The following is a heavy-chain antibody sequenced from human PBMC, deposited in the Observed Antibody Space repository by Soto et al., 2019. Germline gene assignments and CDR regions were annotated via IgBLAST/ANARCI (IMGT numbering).Heavy chain of an antibody. CDR2: VSGYNGDT. CDR3: AKNGQPPYFYYAMDV. D-gene: IGHD2-8*01. V-gene: IGHV1-18*01. J-gene: IGHJ6*02. CDR1: GYTFSRYG. Sequence: QGQLVQSGPEVKKPGASVKVSCKASGYTFSRYGISWVRQAPGQGLEWMGWVSGYNGDTKYAQKVQGRVTMTIDTSTYTVYIELRSLTSDDTAKYSCAKNGQPPYFYYAMDVWRQGTTGTVAS.